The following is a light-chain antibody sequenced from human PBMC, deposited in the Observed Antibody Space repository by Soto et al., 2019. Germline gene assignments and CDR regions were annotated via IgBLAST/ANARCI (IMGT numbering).Light chain of an antibody. CDR1: SSDVGGYNY. V-gene: IGLV2-8*01. Sequence: QSALTQPPSASGSPGQSVTISCTGTSSDVGGYNYVSWYQQHSGKAPKLMIYGVSKRPSGVPDRFSGSKSGNTASLTVSGLQAEDEADYYCSSYAGSNNYVFGTGTKVTVL. CDR3: SSYAGSNNYV. J-gene: IGLJ1*01. CDR2: GVS.